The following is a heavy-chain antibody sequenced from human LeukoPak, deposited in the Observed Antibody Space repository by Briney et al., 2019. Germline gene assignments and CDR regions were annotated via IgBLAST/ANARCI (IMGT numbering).Heavy chain of an antibody. Sequence: GGSLRLSCAASGFTFSSYIMNWVRQAPGKALEGVSYIDSSSSTIYYADSVKGRFTISRDNAKISLDLQMHSLRAEDTDVYYCASPFDYWGQGTLVTVSS. CDR1: GFTFSSYI. CDR3: ASPFDY. CDR2: IDSSSSTI. V-gene: IGHV3-48*01. J-gene: IGHJ4*02.